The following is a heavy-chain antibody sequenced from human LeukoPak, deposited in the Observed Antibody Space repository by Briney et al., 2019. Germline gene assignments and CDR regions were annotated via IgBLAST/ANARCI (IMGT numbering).Heavy chain of an antibody. CDR1: GYTFTSYD. J-gene: IGHJ4*02. D-gene: IGHD3-10*01. V-gene: IGHV1-8*01. CDR3: AREGSGSYLGTFDY. CDR2: MNPNSGNT. Sequence: ASVKVSCKASGYTFTSYDINWVRQATGQGLEWMGWMNPNSGNTGYAQRFQGRVTMTRNTSISTAYMELSSLRSEDTAVYYCAREGSGSYLGTFDYWGQGTLVTVSS.